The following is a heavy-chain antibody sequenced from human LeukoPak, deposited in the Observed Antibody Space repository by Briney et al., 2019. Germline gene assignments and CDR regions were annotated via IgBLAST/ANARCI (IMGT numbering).Heavy chain of an antibody. Sequence: PGGPLTHPCAAAGLTFSSFALSWVRQAPGKRLDWVSVISGTGGSTDYADSVKGRFTISRDNSKNTLYLQMISLRAEDTAVYYCAKDLDQLPRGFYFHYGMDVWGQGTTVTVSS. CDR2: ISGTGGST. CDR1: GLTFSSFA. D-gene: IGHD2-2*01. V-gene: IGHV3-23*01. CDR3: AKDLDQLPRGFYFHYGMDV. J-gene: IGHJ6*02.